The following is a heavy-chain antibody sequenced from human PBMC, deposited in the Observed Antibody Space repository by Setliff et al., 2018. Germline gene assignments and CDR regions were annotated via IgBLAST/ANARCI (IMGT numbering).Heavy chain of an antibody. CDR1: GFTFSSYA. CDR2: ISGSAQTT. D-gene: IGHD1-26*01. Sequence: GGSLRLSCAASGFTFSSYAITWVRQAPGKGLEWVSMISGSAQTTYYADSVKGRFTISRDNSKNTLSLQMNNLRAEDTAVYFCARDGSVRGVDEYFDYWGQGTLVTVSS. V-gene: IGHV3-23*01. J-gene: IGHJ4*02. CDR3: ARDGSVRGVDEYFDY.